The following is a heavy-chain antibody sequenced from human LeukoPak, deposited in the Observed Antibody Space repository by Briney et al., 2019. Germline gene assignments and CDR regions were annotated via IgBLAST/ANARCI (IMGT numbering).Heavy chain of an antibody. V-gene: IGHV4-39*07. CDR1: GGSISSSSYY. Sequence: SETLSLTCTVSGGSISSSSYYWGWIRQPPGKGLEWIGSIYYSGSTNYNPSLKSRVTISVDTSKNQFSLKLSSVTAADTAVYYCARLKRYFDWLRARSARRDAFDIWGQGTMVTVSS. CDR2: IYYSGST. J-gene: IGHJ3*02. CDR3: ARLKRYFDWLRARSARRDAFDI. D-gene: IGHD3-9*01.